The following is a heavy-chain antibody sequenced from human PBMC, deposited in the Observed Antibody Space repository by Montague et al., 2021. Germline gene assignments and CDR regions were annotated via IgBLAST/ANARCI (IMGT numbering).Heavy chain of an antibody. V-gene: IGHV3-21*01. Sequence: SLRLSCAASGFTFSSYTMHWVRQAPGKGLEWVSAISSSSNNIYYADSVKGRFTISKDNAKKSLYLQMTSLRVEDTAVYYCARWGSGWPYLDYWGQGTLVTVSS. CDR1: GFTFSSYT. CDR3: ARWGSGWPYLDY. J-gene: IGHJ4*02. D-gene: IGHD6-19*01. CDR2: ISSSSNNI.